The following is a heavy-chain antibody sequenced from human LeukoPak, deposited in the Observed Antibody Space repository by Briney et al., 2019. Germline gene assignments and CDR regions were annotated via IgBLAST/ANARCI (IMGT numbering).Heavy chain of an antibody. CDR2: ISGSGGSI. CDR1: GFTFNTYT. D-gene: IGHD6-13*01. CDR3: AKDLLNRSWYFDY. V-gene: IGHV3-23*01. Sequence: GGSLRLSCAASGFTFNTYTMNWVRQAPGKGLEWVSAISGSGGSIYYADSVKGRFTISRDNSKNTLYLRMNSLRAEDTAVYYCAKDLLNRSWYFDYWGQGTLVTVSS. J-gene: IGHJ4*02.